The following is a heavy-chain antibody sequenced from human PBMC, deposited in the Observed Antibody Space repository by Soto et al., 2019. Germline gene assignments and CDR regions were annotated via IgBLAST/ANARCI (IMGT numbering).Heavy chain of an antibody. CDR1: GYTFTSYG. Sequence: ASVKVSCKASGYTFTSYGVSWVRQAPGQGLEWMGWISAFNGQTNYIQKVQGRVTLTTEASASTAYMELRSLRSDDTAVYYCARGGDYYYGLDVWGQGTTVTVSS. D-gene: IGHD3-16*01. J-gene: IGHJ6*02. CDR2: ISAFNGQT. V-gene: IGHV1-18*01. CDR3: ARGGDYYYGLDV.